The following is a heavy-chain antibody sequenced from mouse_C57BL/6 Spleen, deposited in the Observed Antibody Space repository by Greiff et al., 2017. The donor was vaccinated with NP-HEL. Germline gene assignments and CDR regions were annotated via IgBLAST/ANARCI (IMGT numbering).Heavy chain of an antibody. V-gene: IGHV7-3*01. Sequence: EVKLVESGGGLVQPGGSLSLSCAASGFTFTDYYMSWVRQPPGKALEWLGFIRNKANGYTTEYSASVKGRFTISRDNSQSILYLQMNALRAEDSATYYCARYKDAGWYFDVWAQGPRSPSPQ. CDR2: IRNKANGYTT. CDR1: GFTFTDYY. CDR3: ARYKDAGWYFDV. J-gene: IGHJ1*03.